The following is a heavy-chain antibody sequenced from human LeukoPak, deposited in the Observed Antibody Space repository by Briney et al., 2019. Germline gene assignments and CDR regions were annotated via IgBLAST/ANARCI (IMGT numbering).Heavy chain of an antibody. Sequence: GGSLRLSCAASGFTFSSYAMSWVRQAPGKGLGWVSAISGSGGSTYYADSVKGRFTISRDNSKNTLYLQMNSLRAEDTAVYYCAKSVVPAAIRDWFDPWGQGTLVTVSS. CDR2: ISGSGGST. D-gene: IGHD2-2*02. CDR1: GFTFSSYA. V-gene: IGHV3-23*01. CDR3: AKSVVPAAIRDWFDP. J-gene: IGHJ5*02.